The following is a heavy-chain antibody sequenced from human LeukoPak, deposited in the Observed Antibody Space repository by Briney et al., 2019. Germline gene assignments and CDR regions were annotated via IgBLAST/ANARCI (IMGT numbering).Heavy chain of an antibody. D-gene: IGHD3-22*01. V-gene: IGHV3-23*01. J-gene: IGHJ4*02. Sequence: GGSLRLSCAASGFTFSIHAMSWVRQAPGKGLEWVSAISGSGGTAYYADSVKGRFTISRDNSKNTLYLQMNSLRAEDTAGYYCAKKGYYDGSGYYMYYFDHWGQGTLVTVSS. CDR3: AKKGYYDGSGYYMYYFDH. CDR1: GFTFSIHA. CDR2: ISGSGGTA.